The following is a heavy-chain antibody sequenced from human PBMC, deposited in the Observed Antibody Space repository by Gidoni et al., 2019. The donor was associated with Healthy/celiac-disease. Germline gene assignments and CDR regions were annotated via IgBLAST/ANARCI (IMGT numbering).Heavy chain of an antibody. J-gene: IGHJ4*02. D-gene: IGHD1-26*01. CDR1: GFTFDDYA. CDR2: ISWNSGSI. CDR3: AKDEDGAITTLFGR. V-gene: IGHV3-9*01. Sequence: EVQLVESGGGLVQPGRSLRLSCAASGFTFDDYAMHWVRQAPGKGLEWVSGISWNSGSIGYADSVKGRFTISRDNAKNSLYLQMNSLRAEDTALYYCAKDEDGAITTLFGRWGQGTLVTVSS.